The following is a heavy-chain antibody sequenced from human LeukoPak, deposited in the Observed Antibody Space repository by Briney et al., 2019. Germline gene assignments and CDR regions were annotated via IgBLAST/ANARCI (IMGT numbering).Heavy chain of an antibody. CDR1: GGTFRSYA. CDR2: IIPIFGTA. D-gene: IGHD1-26*01. Sequence: ASVKVSCKASGGTFRSYAISWVRQAPGQGLECMGGIIPIFGTANYAQKFQGRVTITADESTSTAYMELSGLRSEDTAVYYRARDSGSYSDPFDYWGQGTLVTVSS. J-gene: IGHJ4*02. V-gene: IGHV1-69*01. CDR3: ARDSGSYSDPFDY.